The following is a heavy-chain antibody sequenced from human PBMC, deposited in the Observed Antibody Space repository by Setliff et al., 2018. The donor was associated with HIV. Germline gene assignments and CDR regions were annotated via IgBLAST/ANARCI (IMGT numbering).Heavy chain of an antibody. Sequence: PSETLSLTCTVSGGSISSGDYYWSWIRQPPGKGLEWIGYIYYSGSTYYNPSLKSRVTISVDTSKNQFSLKLSSVTAADTAVYYCARDVSWRVRTYIDYWGQGALVTVSS. CDR1: GGSISSGDYY. J-gene: IGHJ4*02. CDR3: ARDVSWRVRTYIDY. V-gene: IGHV4-30-4*08. D-gene: IGHD3-3*01. CDR2: IYYSGST.